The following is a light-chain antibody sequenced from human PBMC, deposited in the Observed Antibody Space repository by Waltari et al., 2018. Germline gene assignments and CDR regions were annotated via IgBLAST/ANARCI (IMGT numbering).Light chain of an antibody. CDR3: QQYNNWPPMYT. CDR2: GAS. CDR1: QSVSSN. J-gene: IGKJ2*01. V-gene: IGKV3-15*01. Sequence: EIVMTQSPATLSVSPGERATLSCRASQSVSSNLAWYQQKPGQAPRLLIYGASTRASGVPASFSCSGSGTYFTLTISSLQSEDFAVYYCQQYNNWPPMYTFGQGTKLEIK.